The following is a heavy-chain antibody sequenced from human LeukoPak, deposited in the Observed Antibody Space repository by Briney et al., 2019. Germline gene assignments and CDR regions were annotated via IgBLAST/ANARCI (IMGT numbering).Heavy chain of an antibody. CDR2: MNPNSGDT. D-gene: IGHD1-7*01. J-gene: IGHJ4*02. CDR3: ARGYNWNYIDY. V-gene: IGHV1-8*03. Sequence: GTSVKVSCKASGYTFTNYDINWVRQATGQGLEWMGWMNPNSGDTGYARNFQGRVTITRNTSISTAYMELSSLRSEDTAVYYCARGYNWNYIDYWGQGTLVTVSS. CDR1: GYTFTNYD.